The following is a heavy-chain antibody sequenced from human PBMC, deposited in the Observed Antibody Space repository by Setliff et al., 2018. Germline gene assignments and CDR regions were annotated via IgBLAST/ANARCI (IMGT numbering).Heavy chain of an antibody. CDR3: ARDPIVVVPAEHYYYGMDV. CDR1: GGTFSSYA. Sequence: SVKVSRKASGGTFSSYAISWVRQAPGQGLEWMGGIIPILGIANYAQKFQGRVTITADESTSTAYMELSSLRSDDTAVYYCARDPIVVVPAEHYYYGMDVWGQGTTVTVSS. D-gene: IGHD2-2*01. J-gene: IGHJ6*02. V-gene: IGHV1-69*10. CDR2: IIPILGIA.